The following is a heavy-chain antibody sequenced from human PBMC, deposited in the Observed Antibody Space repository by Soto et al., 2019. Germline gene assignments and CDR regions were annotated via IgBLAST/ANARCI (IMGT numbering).Heavy chain of an antibody. V-gene: IGHV4-59*01. D-gene: IGHD3-3*01. CDR2: IYYSGST. J-gene: IGHJ6*02. CDR3: ARDRKITIFGVVIPHPYYYYGMDV. CDR1: GGSISSYY. Sequence: TLSITWTISGGSISSYYLSLILQPPGKGLEWIGYIYYSGSTNYNPSLKSRVTISVDTSRNQFSLKLSSVTAADTAVYYCARDRKITIFGVVIPHPYYYYGMDVWGQGTTVTVSS.